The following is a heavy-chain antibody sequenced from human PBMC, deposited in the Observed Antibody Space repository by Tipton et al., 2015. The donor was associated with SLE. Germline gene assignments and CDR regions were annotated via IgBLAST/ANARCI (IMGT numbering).Heavy chain of an antibody. D-gene: IGHD5-24*01. V-gene: IGHV4-59*01. CDR1: GGSISSYY. Sequence: TLSLTCTVSGGSISSYYWSWIRQPPGKGLEWIGDIYYSGSTYYNPSLKSRVTISVDTSKNQFSLNLTSVTAADTAVYYCAREGRHGYSYGAFDYGGQGTLVNVS. J-gene: IGHJ4*02. CDR3: AREGRHGYSYGAFDY. CDR2: IYYSGST.